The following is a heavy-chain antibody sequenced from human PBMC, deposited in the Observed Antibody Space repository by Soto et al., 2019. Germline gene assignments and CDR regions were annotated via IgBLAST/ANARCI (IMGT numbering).Heavy chain of an antibody. CDR3: ARLSGIQLWSGYYFDY. CDR1: GGSISSSSYY. CDR2: IYYSGST. Sequence: SETLSLTCTVSGGSISSSSYYWGWIRQPPGKGLEWIGSIYYSGSTYYNPSLKSRVTISVDTSKNQFSLKLSSVTAADTAMYYCARLSGIQLWSGYYFDYWGQGTLVTVSS. J-gene: IGHJ4*02. V-gene: IGHV4-39*01. D-gene: IGHD5-18*01.